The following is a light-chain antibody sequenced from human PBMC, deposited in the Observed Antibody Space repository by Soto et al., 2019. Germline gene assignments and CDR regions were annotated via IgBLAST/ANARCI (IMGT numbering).Light chain of an antibody. J-gene: IGKJ4*01. Sequence: DIQMTQSPSSLSASLGDRVTITCRASQSISNFLNWVQPKPGNAPKVLISAASTLQSGVPPRFSGSESGTDFTLTISSLQPEDSASYYCQQYYNSVLTFGGGTKVEIK. V-gene: IGKV1-39*01. CDR2: AAS. CDR3: QQYYNSVLT. CDR1: QSISNF.